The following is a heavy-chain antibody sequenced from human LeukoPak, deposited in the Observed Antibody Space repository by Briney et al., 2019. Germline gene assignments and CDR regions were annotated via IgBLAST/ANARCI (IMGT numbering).Heavy chain of an antibody. CDR2: IYYSGST. J-gene: IGHJ4*02. CDR1: GGSISSFY. CDR3: ARLYSSSLGRVFDY. D-gene: IGHD6-13*01. Sequence: SETLSLTCTVSGGSISSFYWSWIRQPPGKALEWIGYIYYSGSTNYNPSLKSRVTISVDMSKNQFSLKLSSVTAADTAVYYCARLYSSSLGRVFDYWGQGTLVTVSS. V-gene: IGHV4-59*01.